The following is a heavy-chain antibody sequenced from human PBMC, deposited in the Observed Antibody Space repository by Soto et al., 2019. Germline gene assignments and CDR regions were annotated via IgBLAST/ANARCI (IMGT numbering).Heavy chain of an antibody. Sequence: GGSLRLSCAASGFTFSSYGMHWVRQAPGKGLEWVAVISYDGSNKYYADSVKGRFTISRDNSKNTLYLQMNSLRAEDTAVYYCAKDQGGWYSGGYYYGMDVWGQGTTVTVSS. V-gene: IGHV3-30*18. D-gene: IGHD6-19*01. CDR2: ISYDGSNK. CDR3: AKDQGGWYSGGYYYGMDV. CDR1: GFTFSSYG. J-gene: IGHJ6*02.